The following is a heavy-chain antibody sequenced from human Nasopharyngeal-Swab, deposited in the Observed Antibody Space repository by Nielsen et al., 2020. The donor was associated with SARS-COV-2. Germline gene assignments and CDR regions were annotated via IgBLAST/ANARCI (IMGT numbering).Heavy chain of an antibody. D-gene: IGHD3-16*01. CDR2: INHSGST. CDR3: ARRTGGRGFDY. Sequence: WIRQPPGKGLEWIGEINHSGSTNYNPSLKSRVTISVDTSKNQFSLKLSSETAADTAVYYCARRTGGRGFDYWGQGTLVTVSS. J-gene: IGHJ4*02. V-gene: IGHV4-34*01.